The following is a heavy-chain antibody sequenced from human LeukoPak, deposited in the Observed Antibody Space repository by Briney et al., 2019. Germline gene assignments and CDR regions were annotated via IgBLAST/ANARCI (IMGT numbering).Heavy chain of an antibody. CDR1: GGSVSSGSYY. CDR2: IYYSGST. D-gene: IGHD2-2*01. CDR3: ARRVVSAGYFGY. Sequence: SETLSLTCTVSGGSVSSGSYYWSWIRQPPGKGLEWIGYIYYSGSTNYNPSLKSRVTISGDTSKNQFSLKLSSVTAADTAVYYCARRVVSAGYFGYWGQGTLVTVSS. J-gene: IGHJ4*02. V-gene: IGHV4-61*01.